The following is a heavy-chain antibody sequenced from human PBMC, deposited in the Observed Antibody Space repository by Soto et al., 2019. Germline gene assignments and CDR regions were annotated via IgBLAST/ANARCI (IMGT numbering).Heavy chain of an antibody. CDR2: IYSGGST. CDR1: GFTVSSNY. D-gene: IGHD2-15*01. V-gene: IGHV3-53*01. Sequence: GGSLRLSCAASGFTVSSNYMSWVRQAPGKGLEWASVIYSGGSTYYADSVKGRFTISRDNSKNTLYLQMNSLRAEDTAVYYSAREVGAAFDYWGQGTLVTVSS. CDR3: AREVGAAFDY. J-gene: IGHJ4*02.